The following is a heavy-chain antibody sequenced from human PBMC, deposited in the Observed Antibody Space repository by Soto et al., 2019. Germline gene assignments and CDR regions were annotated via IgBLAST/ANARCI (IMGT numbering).Heavy chain of an antibody. V-gene: IGHV1-24*01. J-gene: IGHJ4*02. CDR3: ATEERWLQFFHY. D-gene: IGHD5-12*01. CDR2: FDPEDGET. CDR1: GYTFTSYD. Sequence: ASVKVSCKASGYTFTSYDINWVRQAPGKGLEWMGGFDPEDGETIYAQKFQGRVTMTEDTSTDTAYMELSSLRSEDTAVYYCATEERWLQFFHYWGQGTLVTVSS.